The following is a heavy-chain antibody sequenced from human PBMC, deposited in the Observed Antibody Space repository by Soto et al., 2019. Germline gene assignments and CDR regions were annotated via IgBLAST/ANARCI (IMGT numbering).Heavy chain of an antibody. D-gene: IGHD3-3*01. CDR2: ISPNSGRP. CDR1: GYTFTKYD. Sequence: ASVKVSCKTSGYTFTKYDISWVRQAPGQGLEWLGLISPNSGRPSYAQKFEGRVTMTTDTSTTTAYLELRSLRSDDTAVYYCVRQYYDFWTDYPDFDYWGQGTLVTVSS. CDR3: VRQYYDFWTDYPDFDY. V-gene: IGHV1-18*04. J-gene: IGHJ4*02.